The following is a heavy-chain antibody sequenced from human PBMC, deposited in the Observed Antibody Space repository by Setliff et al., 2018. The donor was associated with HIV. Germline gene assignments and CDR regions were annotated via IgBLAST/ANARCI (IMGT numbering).Heavy chain of an antibody. J-gene: IGHJ5*02. V-gene: IGHV4-59*01. CDR3: ARARLLGGFLS. CDR2: FYYGGST. Sequence: CSVSGDSIGTYYWNWIRQTPGKRLEWIGFFYYGGSTDYNPALKNRVAISVDTSRNRVSLKMTSVTAADTAVYYCARARLLGGFLSWGRGALVTVSS. CDR1: GDSIGTYY. D-gene: IGHD7-27*01.